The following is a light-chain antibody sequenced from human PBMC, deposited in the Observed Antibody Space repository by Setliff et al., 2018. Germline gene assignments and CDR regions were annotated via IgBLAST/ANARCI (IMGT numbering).Light chain of an antibody. V-gene: IGLV2-14*03. Sequence: QSALTQPASVSGSPGQSITISCSGTSSDVGSYDLVSWYQQHPGKAPKLIIYGVSDRPSGVSSRFSGSKSGNTAYLTISGLQTEDEAEYYCNAYASDTTYGFGSGTKVT. CDR1: SSDVGSYDL. CDR2: GVS. J-gene: IGLJ1*01. CDR3: NAYASDTTYG.